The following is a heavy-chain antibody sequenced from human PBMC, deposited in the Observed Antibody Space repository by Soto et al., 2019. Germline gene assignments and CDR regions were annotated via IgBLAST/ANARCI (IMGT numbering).Heavy chain of an antibody. J-gene: IGHJ4*02. CDR3: EKARDREYCTGSICYAFDF. Sequence: EVQLLESGGGLVQPGGSLTLSCVASGFTFSNYAMSWVRQTPWKGLEWVSAISGSGHSTFHADSVKGRFTISRDNIKNTMSVHKTSLRDEDKAVYYCEKARDREYCTGSICYAFDFWGQGNLVTVSS. CDR2: ISGSGHST. D-gene: IGHD2-8*02. CDR1: GFTFSNYA. V-gene: IGHV3-23*01.